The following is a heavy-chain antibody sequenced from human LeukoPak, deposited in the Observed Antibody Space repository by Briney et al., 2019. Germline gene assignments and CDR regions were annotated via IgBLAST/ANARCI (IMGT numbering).Heavy chain of an antibody. D-gene: IGHD3-22*01. J-gene: IGHJ5*02. CDR3: ARGSYYDSSGYYYRAQLWFDP. CDR2: IYSGDSDT. Sequence: GESLKISCKGSGYSFTSYWIGWVRQMPGRGLEWMGIIYSGDSDTRYSPSFQGQVTISADKSISTAYLQWSSLKASDTAMYYCARGSYYDSSGYYYRAQLWFDPWGQGTLVTVSS. CDR1: GYSFTSYW. V-gene: IGHV5-51*01.